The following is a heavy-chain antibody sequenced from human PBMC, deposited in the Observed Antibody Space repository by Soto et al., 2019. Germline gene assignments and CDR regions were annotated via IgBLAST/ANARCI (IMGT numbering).Heavy chain of an antibody. J-gene: IGHJ3*02. D-gene: IGHD3-22*01. CDR2: INPSGGST. V-gene: IGHV1-46*04. CDR1: GYTFTSYY. CDR3: ARGSGYYDSSGYYYDKAFDI. Sequence: QVQLVQSGAEVKKPGASVKVSCKASGYTFTSYYMHWVRQAPGQGLEWMGIINPSGGSTSYAQKLQGRVTMIRDTSTSTVYMELRSLRSEDTAVYYCARGSGYYDSSGYYYDKAFDIWGQGTMVTVSS.